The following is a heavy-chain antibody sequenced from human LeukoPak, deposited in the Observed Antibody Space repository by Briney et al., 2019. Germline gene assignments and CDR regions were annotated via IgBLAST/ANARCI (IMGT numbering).Heavy chain of an antibody. CDR1: GGSISSYY. J-gene: IGHJ5*02. V-gene: IGHV4-4*07. CDR2: IYTSGST. CDR3: ARVPRIEAGATGDWFAP. Sequence: SETLSLTCTVSGGSISSYYWSWVRQPAGKGLEWIGRIYTSGSTNYNPSLKSRVTMSVDTSKNQFSLKLSSVTAADTAVYYCARVPRIEAGATGDWFAPWGQGTVVTVSS. D-gene: IGHD6-13*01.